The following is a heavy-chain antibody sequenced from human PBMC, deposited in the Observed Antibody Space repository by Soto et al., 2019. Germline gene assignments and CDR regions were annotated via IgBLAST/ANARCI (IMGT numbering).Heavy chain of an antibody. Sequence: QVQLVQSGAEVKKPGSSVKVSCKASGGTFSSHGISWVRQAPGQGLEWMGGIIPILVTPNYAQKFQGRVTLTADEFTSTAYVELSRLRPEDTAVYYCARETRPYYFDSSGYPDAFDIWGQGTMVTVSS. D-gene: IGHD3-22*01. V-gene: IGHV1-69*01. CDR3: ARETRPYYFDSSGYPDAFDI. J-gene: IGHJ3*02. CDR2: IIPILVTP. CDR1: GGTFSSHG.